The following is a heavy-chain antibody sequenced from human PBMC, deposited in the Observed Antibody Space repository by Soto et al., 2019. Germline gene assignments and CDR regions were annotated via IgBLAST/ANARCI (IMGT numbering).Heavy chain of an antibody. J-gene: IGHJ6*02. V-gene: IGHV3-53*01. Sequence: GGSLRLSCAASGFTVSSNYMSWVRQAPGKGLEWVSVIYSGGSTYYADSVKGRFTISRDNSKNTLYLQMNSLRAEDTAVYYCARGRTVVKDYYYYSMDVWGQGTTVTVSS. CDR3: ARGRTVVKDYYYYSMDV. D-gene: IGHD2-21*01. CDR2: IYSGGST. CDR1: GFTVSSNY.